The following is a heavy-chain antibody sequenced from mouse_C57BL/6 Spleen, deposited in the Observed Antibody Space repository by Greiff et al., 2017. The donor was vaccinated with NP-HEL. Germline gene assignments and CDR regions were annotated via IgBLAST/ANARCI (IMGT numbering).Heavy chain of an antibody. CDR1: GSTFSDYG. CDR2: ISSGSSTI. D-gene: IGHD2-4*01. Sequence: EVHLVESGGGLVKPGGSLKLSCAASGSTFSDYGMHWVRQAPEKGLEWVAYISSGSSTIYYADTVKGRFTISRDNAKNTLFLQMTSLRSEDTAMYYCARRAYYDFPDYWGQGTTLTVSS. CDR3: ARRAYYDFPDY. V-gene: IGHV5-17*01. J-gene: IGHJ2*01.